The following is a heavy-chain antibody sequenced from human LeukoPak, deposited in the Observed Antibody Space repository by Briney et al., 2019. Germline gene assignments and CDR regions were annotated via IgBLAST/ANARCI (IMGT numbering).Heavy chain of an antibody. CDR3: ARGPGAAGSLFDY. CDR2: ISSSSSYI. CDR1: GFTFSSYS. V-gene: IGHV3-21*01. Sequence: PGGSLRLSCAASGFTFSSYSMNWVRQAPGEGLEWVSSISSSSSYIYYADSVKGRFTISRDNAKNSLYLQMNSLRAEDTAVYYCARGPGAAGSLFDYWGQRTLVTVSS. J-gene: IGHJ4*01. D-gene: IGHD6-13*01.